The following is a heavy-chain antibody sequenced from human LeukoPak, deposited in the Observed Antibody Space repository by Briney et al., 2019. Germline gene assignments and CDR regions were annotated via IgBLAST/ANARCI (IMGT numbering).Heavy chain of an antibody. CDR3: ARDNTDLVASDY. CDR2: IIPLFGTT. Sequence: SVKVSCKAPGGTFSSFGLSWVRQAPGQGLEWMGGIIPLFGTTHYAQKFQGRVTISADESTSTAYMELSSLRSEDTAVYYCARDNTDLVASDYWGQGTLVTVSS. V-gene: IGHV1-69*13. CDR1: GGTFSSFG. J-gene: IGHJ4*02. D-gene: IGHD5-18*01.